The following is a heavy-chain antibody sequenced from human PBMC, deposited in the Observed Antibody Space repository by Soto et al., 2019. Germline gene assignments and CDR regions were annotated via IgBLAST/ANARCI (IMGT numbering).Heavy chain of an antibody. V-gene: IGHV3-21*06. CDR2: ISSTTNYI. CDR1: GFTFTRYI. J-gene: IGHJ4*02. CDR3: ARESEDLTSNFDY. Sequence: GSLRLSCAASGFTFTRYIINWVRQAPGKGLEWVSSISSTTNYIYYGDSMKGRFTISRDNAKNSLYLEMNSLRAEDTAVYYCARESEDLTSNFDYWGQGTLVTVSS.